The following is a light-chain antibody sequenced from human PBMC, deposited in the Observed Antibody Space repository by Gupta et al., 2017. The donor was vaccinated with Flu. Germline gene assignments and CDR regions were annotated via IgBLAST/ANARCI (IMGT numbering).Light chain of an antibody. CDR2: EVT. CDR3: SSYAGSNNYV. V-gene: IGLV2-8*01. Sequence: TSSDVGGYNYVSWYQQHPGKAPKLMIYEVTKRPSGVPDRFSGSKSGNTAPLTVSGLQAEDEADYYCSSYAGSNNYVFGTGTKVTVL. CDR1: SSDVGGYNY. J-gene: IGLJ1*01.